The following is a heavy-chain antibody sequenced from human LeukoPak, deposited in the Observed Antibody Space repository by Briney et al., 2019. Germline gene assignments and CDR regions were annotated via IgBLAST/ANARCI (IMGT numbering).Heavy chain of an antibody. CDR1: GFSFRYYA. CDR3: ARVFPRWDY. V-gene: IGHV3-66*01. J-gene: IGHJ4*02. CDR2: IYSGGST. Sequence: GGSLRLSCGASGFSFRYYAMNWVRQAPGKGLEWVSVIYSGGSTYYADSVKGRFTISRDNSKNTLYLQMNSLRAEDTAVYYCARVFPRWDYWGQGTLVTVSS.